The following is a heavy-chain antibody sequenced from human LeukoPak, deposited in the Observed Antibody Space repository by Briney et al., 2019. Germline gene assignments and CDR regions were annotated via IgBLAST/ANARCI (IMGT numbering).Heavy chain of an antibody. CDR3: ARVFPKNYDFWSGYWDY. Sequence: ASVKVSCKASGGTFSSYAISWVRQAPGQGLEWMGGVIPIFGTANYAQKFQGRVTITADESTSTAYMELSSLRSDDTAVYYCARVFPKNYDFWSGYWDYWGQGTLVTVSS. V-gene: IGHV1-69*13. D-gene: IGHD3-3*01. J-gene: IGHJ4*02. CDR2: VIPIFGTA. CDR1: GGTFSSYA.